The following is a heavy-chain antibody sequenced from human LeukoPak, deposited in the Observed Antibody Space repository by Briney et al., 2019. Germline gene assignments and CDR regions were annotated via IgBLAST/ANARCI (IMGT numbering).Heavy chain of an antibody. CDR3: AKDSQTMVRGVYYFDY. CDR2: ISGSGGST. Sequence: GGSLRLSCAAFGFTFSSYAMSWVRQAPGKGLEWVSAISGSGGSTYYADSVKGRFTISRDNSKNTLYLQMNSLRAEDTAVYYCAKDSQTMVRGVYYFDYWGQGTLVTVSS. J-gene: IGHJ4*02. V-gene: IGHV3-23*01. CDR1: GFTFSSYA. D-gene: IGHD3-10*01.